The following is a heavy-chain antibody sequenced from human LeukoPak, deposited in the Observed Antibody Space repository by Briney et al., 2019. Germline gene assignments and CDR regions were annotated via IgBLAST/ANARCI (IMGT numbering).Heavy chain of an antibody. CDR3: ARTDYDFWTYYYYYGMDV. CDR2: MNPNSGNT. CDR1: GYTFTSYD. Sequence: ASVKVSCKASGYTFTSYDINWVRQATGQGLEWMGWMNPNSGNTGYAQKFQGRVTMTRNTSISTAYMELSSLRSEDTAVYYCARTDYDFWTYYYYYGMDVWGQGTTVTVSS. D-gene: IGHD3-3*01. J-gene: IGHJ6*02. V-gene: IGHV1-8*01.